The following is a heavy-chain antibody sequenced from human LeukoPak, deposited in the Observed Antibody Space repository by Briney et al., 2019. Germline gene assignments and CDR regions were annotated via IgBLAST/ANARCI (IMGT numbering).Heavy chain of an antibody. V-gene: IGHV4-39*02. D-gene: IGHD6-19*01. CDR1: GDTISSSRVF. CDR3: ARDANYRDRSGYPSPFAV. CDR2: LSDRGSP. J-gene: IGHJ4*02. Sequence: SETQSLPCTVSGDTISSSRVFWAWIRQPPGKGLEWIASLSDRGSPKYSPSFQSRVSIFTDTAKNQLSLNLRSVTAADTAVYYCARDANYRDRSGYPSPFAVGGQGLLVTVSS.